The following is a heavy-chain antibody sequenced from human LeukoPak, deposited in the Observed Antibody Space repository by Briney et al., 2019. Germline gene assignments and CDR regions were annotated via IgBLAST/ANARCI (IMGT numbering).Heavy chain of an antibody. J-gene: IGHJ4*02. CDR3: AKGDGDLN. V-gene: IGHV3-23*01. CDR1: GFTFSSYA. D-gene: IGHD4-17*01. Sequence: GGSLRLSCAASGFTFSSYAMSWVRQAPGKGVGGNSVIGGNGGSRYYAASVKGQFIISRDNSKNTLYLQMNSLRAEDTAVYYCAKGDGDLNWGQGTLVTVSS. CDR2: IGGNGGSR.